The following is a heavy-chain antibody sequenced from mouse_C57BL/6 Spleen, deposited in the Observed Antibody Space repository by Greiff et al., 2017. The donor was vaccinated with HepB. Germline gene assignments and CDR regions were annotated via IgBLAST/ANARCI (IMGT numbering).Heavy chain of an antibody. CDR2: INYDGSST. CDR3: ARDDGSSPYWYFDV. V-gene: IGHV5-16*01. J-gene: IGHJ1*03. D-gene: IGHD1-1*01. Sequence: DVQLVESEGGLVLPGSSLKLSCTASGFTFSDYYMAWVRQVPEKGLEWVANINYDGSSTYYLDSLKSRFIISRDNAKNILYLQMSSLKSEDTATYYCARDDGSSPYWYFDVWGTGTTVTVSS. CDR1: GFTFSDYY.